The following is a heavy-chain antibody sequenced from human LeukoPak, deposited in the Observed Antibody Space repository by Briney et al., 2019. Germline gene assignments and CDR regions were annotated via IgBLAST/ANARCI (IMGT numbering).Heavy chain of an antibody. V-gene: IGHV3-23*01. CDR3: TKGPAGREVVFLY. CDR1: GFIFSNYA. J-gene: IGHJ4*02. CDR2: ISGSGDTT. Sequence: TGGSLRLSCATSGFIFSNYAVNWVRQAPGKGLEWVSIISGSGDTTYYADSVKGRFTISRDNSNNTLYLQMNSLRGEDTAVYYCTKGPAGREVVFLYWGQGTLAIVSS. D-gene: IGHD3-22*01.